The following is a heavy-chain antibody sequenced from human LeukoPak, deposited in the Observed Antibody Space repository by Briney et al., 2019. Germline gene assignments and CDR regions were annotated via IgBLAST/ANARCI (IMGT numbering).Heavy chain of an antibody. Sequence: GGSLRLSCAVSGFTFSSYSMNGVRQAPGKGLEWVSSISSSSSYIYYADSVKGRFTISRDNAKNSLYLQMNSLRAEDTAVYYCARDRSGSYYPSYYYYYMDVWGKGTTVTVSS. CDR3: ARDRSGSYYPSYYYYYMDV. D-gene: IGHD1-26*01. V-gene: IGHV3-21*01. CDR1: GFTFSSYS. CDR2: ISSSSSYI. J-gene: IGHJ6*03.